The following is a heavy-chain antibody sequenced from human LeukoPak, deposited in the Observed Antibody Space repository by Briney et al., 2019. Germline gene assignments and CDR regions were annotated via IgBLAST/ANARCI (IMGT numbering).Heavy chain of an antibody. CDR3: ARGREWLYVDH. Sequence: GGSLRLSCAASGFTFSSYSMNWVRQAPGKGLEWVSSISSSSSYIYYADSVKGRFTISRDNAKNSLYLQMNSLRAEDTAVYHCARGREWLYVDHWGQGTLVTVSS. J-gene: IGHJ4*02. V-gene: IGHV3-21*01. D-gene: IGHD3-3*01. CDR2: ISSSSSYI. CDR1: GFTFSSYS.